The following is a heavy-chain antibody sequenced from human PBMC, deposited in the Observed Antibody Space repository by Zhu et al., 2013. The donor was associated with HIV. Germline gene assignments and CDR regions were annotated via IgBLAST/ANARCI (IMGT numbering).Heavy chain of an antibody. V-gene: IGHV1-69*01. J-gene: IGHJ6*02. CDR3: ARDGAVGVTIFGVVIPFGMDV. Sequence: QVQLVQSGAEVKKPGSSVKVSCKASGGTFSSYAISWVRQAPGQGLEWMGGIIPIFGTANYAQKFQGRVTITADESTSTAYMELSSLRSEDTAVYYCARDGAVGVTIFGVVIPFGMDVWGQGTTVTVSS. CDR1: GGTFSSYA. D-gene: IGHD3-3*01. CDR2: IIPIFGTA.